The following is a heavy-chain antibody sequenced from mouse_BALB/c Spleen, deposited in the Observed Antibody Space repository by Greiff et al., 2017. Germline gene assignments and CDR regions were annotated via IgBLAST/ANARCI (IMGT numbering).Heavy chain of an antibody. CDR2: IWGDGST. Sequence: VQLVESGPGLVAPSQSLSITCTVSGFSLTGYGVNWVRQPPGKGLEWLGMIWGDGSTDYNSALKSRLSISKDNSKSQVFLKMNSLQTDDTARYYCARAGDYDVRAMDYWGQGTSVTVSS. CDR1: GFSLTGYG. V-gene: IGHV2-6-7*01. CDR3: ARAGDYDVRAMDY. D-gene: IGHD2-4*01. J-gene: IGHJ4*01.